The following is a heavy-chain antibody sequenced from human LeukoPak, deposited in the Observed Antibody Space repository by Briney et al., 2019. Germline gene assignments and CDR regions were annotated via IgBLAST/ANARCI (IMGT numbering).Heavy chain of an antibody. V-gene: IGHV4-59*08. D-gene: IGHD6-13*01. CDR2: IYYSGST. J-gene: IGHJ4*02. CDR1: GGSISSYY. Sequence: SETLSLTCTVSGGSISSYYWSWIRQPPGKGLEWIVYIYYSGSTNFNPSLKSRVSISVDTSKNQFSLKLSSVTAADTAVYYCARQIAAAPGTEYFDYWGQGTLVTVSS. CDR3: ARQIAAAPGTEYFDY.